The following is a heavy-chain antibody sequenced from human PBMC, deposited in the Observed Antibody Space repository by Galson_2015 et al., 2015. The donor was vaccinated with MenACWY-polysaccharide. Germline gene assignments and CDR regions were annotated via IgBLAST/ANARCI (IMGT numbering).Heavy chain of an antibody. D-gene: IGHD5-24*01. J-gene: IGHJ3*02. CDR2: IQYDGSNK. V-gene: IGHV3-33*01. Sequence: SLRLSCAASGSRFSNSGMHWVRQAPGKGLEWVAVIQYDGSNKVYADSVKGRFTISRDNSKNTVFLEMNTLGVEDTAVYYCAIECSRVVFHDVDIWGQGTLVTVSS. CDR3: AIECSRVVFHDVDI. CDR1: GSRFSNSG.